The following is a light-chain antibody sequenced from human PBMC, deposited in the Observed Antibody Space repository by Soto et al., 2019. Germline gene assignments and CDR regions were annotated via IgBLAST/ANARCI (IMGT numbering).Light chain of an antibody. CDR2: EVT. CDR3: SSYSGSNKLL. CDR1: SSDVGGYNY. V-gene: IGLV2-8*01. Sequence: QSVLTQPPSASGSPGQSVTISCTGTSSDVGGYNYVSWYQQHPGKAPKLMIYEVTKRPSGVHDRFSGSKSGNTASLTVSGLQAEYEADYYCSSYSGSNKLLFGGGTKVTVL. J-gene: IGLJ2*01.